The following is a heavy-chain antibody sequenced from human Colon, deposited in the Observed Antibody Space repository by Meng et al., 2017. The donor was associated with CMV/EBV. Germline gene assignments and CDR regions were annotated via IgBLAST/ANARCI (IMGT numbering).Heavy chain of an antibody. V-gene: IGHV4-59*01. D-gene: IGHD2-21*02. CDR2: VYYSGGT. CDR3: AGRAYCGNDCYFFDF. J-gene: IGHJ4*02. Sequence: SETLSLTCTVSGASIRGFHWTWIRQTPGKGLECLGSVYYSGGTTYHPSLKSRVTISVDTSQNQFPLNLSSVTAADAAMYYCAGRAYCGNDCYFFDFWGQGTLVTVSS. CDR1: GASIRGFH.